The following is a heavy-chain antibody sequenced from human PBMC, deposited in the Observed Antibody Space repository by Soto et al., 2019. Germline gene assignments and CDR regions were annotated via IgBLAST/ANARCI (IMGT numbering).Heavy chain of an antibody. CDR3: ARVPLRPVGYCSGGSCGGWFDP. Sequence: ASVKVSCKASGGTFSSYAISWVRQAPGQGLEWMGGIIPIFGTANYAQKFQGRVTITADESTSTAYMELSSLRSEDTAVYYCARVPLRPVGYCSGGSCGGWFDPWGQGTLVTVS. CDR1: GGTFSSYA. J-gene: IGHJ5*02. D-gene: IGHD2-15*01. CDR2: IIPIFGTA. V-gene: IGHV1-69*13.